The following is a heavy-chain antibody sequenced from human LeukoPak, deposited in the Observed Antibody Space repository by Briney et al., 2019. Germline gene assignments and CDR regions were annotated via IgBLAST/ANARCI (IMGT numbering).Heavy chain of an antibody. Sequence: SETLSLTCTVSGGSISSYYWSWVWQPQGQGKGWIGNVYYSGSANYNPSLSSKVSITVDTSKTQFSLTLRSVTAADTAVYYCVRGGIVGNSTRIPLFDSWGQGTLVTVSS. CDR1: GGSISSYY. CDR3: VRGGIVGNSTRIPLFDS. J-gene: IGHJ4*02. D-gene: IGHD1-26*01. CDR2: VYYSGSA. V-gene: IGHV4-59*01.